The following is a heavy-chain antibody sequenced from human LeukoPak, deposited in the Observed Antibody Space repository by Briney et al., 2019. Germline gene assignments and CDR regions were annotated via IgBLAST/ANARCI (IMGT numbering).Heavy chain of an antibody. V-gene: IGHV3-23*01. D-gene: IGHD3-22*01. J-gene: IGHJ4*02. Sequence: GGSLRLSCAASGFTFSSYAMSWVRQAPGKGLEWVSAISGSGGSTYYADSVKGRFTISRDNSKNTLYLQMNSLRAEDTAVYYCARDVKNDSSGYYHFWWGQGTLVTVSS. CDR2: ISGSGGST. CDR3: ARDVKNDSSGYYHFW. CDR1: GFTFSSYA.